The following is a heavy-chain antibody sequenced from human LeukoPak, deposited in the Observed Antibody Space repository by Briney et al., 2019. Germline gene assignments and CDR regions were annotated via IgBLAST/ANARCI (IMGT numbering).Heavy chain of an antibody. CDR1: GFTFSSYA. J-gene: IGHJ6*02. Sequence: PGGSLRLSCAASGFTFSSYAMSWVRQAPGKGLEWVSAISGSGGSTYYADSVKGRFTISRDNSKNTLYLQMNSLRAEDTAVYYCARDSTEGSGEGLYYYGMDVWGQGTTVTVSS. V-gene: IGHV3-23*01. CDR2: ISGSGGST. CDR3: ARDSTEGSGEGLYYYGMDV. D-gene: IGHD3-10*01.